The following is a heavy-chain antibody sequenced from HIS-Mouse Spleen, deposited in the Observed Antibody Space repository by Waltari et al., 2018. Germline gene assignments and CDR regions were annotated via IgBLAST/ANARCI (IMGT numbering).Heavy chain of an antibody. CDR1: GYTFTSYD. D-gene: IGHD3-3*01. J-gene: IGHJ4*02. V-gene: IGHV1-8*01. CDR2: MNPNRGNT. CDR3: ARVYYDFWSGYYY. Sequence: QVQLVQSGAEVKKPGASVKVSCKASGYTFTSYDINWVPQATGQGLEWMGWMNPNRGNTSYGQKFQGRVNMNRNTSISTAYMGVSSLRFEETAVYYCARVYYDFWSGYYYWGQGTLVTVSS.